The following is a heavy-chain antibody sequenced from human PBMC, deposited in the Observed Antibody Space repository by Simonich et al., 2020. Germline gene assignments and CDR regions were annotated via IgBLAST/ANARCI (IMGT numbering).Heavy chain of an antibody. CDR3: ARARGDSSSWYFDY. D-gene: IGHD6-13*01. V-gene: IGHV3-21*01. Sequence: EVQLVESGGGLVKPGGSLRLSCAASGFTFSSYSMNWVRQAPGKGLEWVSSISSCRSYIYYADSVKGRFTISRDNAKNSLYLQMNSLRAEDTAVYYCARARGDSSSWYFDYWGQGTLVTVSS. CDR1: GFTFSSYS. J-gene: IGHJ4*02. CDR2: ISSCRSYI.